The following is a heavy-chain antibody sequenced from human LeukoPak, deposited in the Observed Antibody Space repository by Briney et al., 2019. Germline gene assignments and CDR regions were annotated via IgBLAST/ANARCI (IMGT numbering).Heavy chain of an antibody. CDR1: GFTFSSYG. Sequence: GGSLRLSCAASGFTFSSYGMHWVRQAPGKGLEWVAVIWYDGSNKYYADSVKGRFTISRDNSKNTLYLQMNSLRAEDTAVYYCAATYGSGSYFPFDYWGQGTLVTVS. V-gene: IGHV3-33*01. D-gene: IGHD3-10*01. CDR2: IWYDGSNK. CDR3: AATYGSGSYFPFDY. J-gene: IGHJ4*02.